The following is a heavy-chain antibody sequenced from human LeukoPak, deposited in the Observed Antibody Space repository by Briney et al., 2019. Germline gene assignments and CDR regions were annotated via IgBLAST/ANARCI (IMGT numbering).Heavy chain of an antibody. CDR1: GGSISSSSYY. CDR2: IYYSGST. V-gene: IGHV4-39*07. D-gene: IGHD3-3*01. J-gene: IGHJ4*02. Sequence: PSETLSLTCTVSGGSISSSSYYWGWIRQPPGKGLEWIGSIYYSGSTYYNPSLKSRVTISVDTSKNQFSLKLSSVTAADTAVYYCARTVYDFWSGYYTWGYYFDYWGQGTLVTVSS. CDR3: ARTVYDFWSGYYTWGYYFDY.